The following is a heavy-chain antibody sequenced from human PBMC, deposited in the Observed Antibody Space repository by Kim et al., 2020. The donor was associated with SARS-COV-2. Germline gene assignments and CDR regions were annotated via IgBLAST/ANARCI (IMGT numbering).Heavy chain of an antibody. CDR2: ISSSSSYI. J-gene: IGHJ4*02. V-gene: IGHV3-21*01. Sequence: GGSLRLSCAASGFTFSSYSMNWVRQAPGKGLEWVSSISSSSSYIYYADSVKGRFTISRDNAKNSLYLQMNRLRAEDTAVYYCARSLEWLLPDYWGQGTLVTVSS. CDR3: ARSLEWLLPDY. D-gene: IGHD3-3*01. CDR1: GFTFSSYS.